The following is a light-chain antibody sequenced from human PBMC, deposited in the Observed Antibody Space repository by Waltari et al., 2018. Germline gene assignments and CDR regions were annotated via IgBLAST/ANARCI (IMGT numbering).Light chain of an antibody. J-gene: IGLJ2*01. Sequence: QSVLTQPPSASGTPVQRVTIPCSGSSSDIGSNTVNWYQQPPGTAPKLLTYSNNQRPSGVPDRFSGSKSGTSASLAISGLQSEDEADYYCAAWDGGLNALFGGGTKLTVL. CDR1: SSDIGSNT. V-gene: IGLV1-44*01. CDR2: SNN. CDR3: AAWDGGLNAL.